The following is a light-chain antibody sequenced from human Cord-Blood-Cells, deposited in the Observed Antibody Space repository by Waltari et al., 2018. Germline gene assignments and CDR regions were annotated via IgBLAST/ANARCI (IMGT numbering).Light chain of an antibody. CDR2: DAS. Sequence: EIVLTQSQATLSLSPGESATLSCRASQSVSSYLAWYQQKPGQAPRLLIYDASNRATGIPARFSGSGSGTDFTLTISSLEPEDFAVYYCQQRSNWPPGLTFGGGTKVEIK. CDR1: QSVSSY. V-gene: IGKV3-11*01. J-gene: IGKJ4*01. CDR3: QQRSNWPPGLT.